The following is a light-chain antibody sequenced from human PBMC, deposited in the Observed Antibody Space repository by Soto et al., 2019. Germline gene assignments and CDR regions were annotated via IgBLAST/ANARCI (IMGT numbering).Light chain of an antibody. J-gene: IGKJ1*01. CDR1: QSVSSNY. V-gene: IGKV3-20*01. CDR2: GAT. Sequence: EIVLTQSPGTLSLSPGERATLSCRASQSVSSNYLAWYQQKPGQAPRLLIHGATTRATGIPARFSGSGSGTDFTLTISRLEPEDFAVYYCQQYGSSRWTFGQGTKVDIK. CDR3: QQYGSSRWT.